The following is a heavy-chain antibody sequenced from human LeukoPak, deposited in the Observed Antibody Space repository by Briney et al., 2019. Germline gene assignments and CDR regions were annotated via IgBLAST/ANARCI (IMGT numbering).Heavy chain of an antibody. CDR1: GYTFTGYY. D-gene: IGHD3-3*01. V-gene: IGHV1-2*02. CDR2: INPNSGGT. CDR3: ARDVFRDDFGVAQGKFDP. J-gene: IGHJ5*02. Sequence: GASVKVSCKASGYTFTGYYMHWVRQAPGQGLEWMGWINPNSGGTNYAQKFQGRVTMTRDTSISTAYMELSRLRSEDTAVYYCARDVFRDDFGVAQGKFDPWAREPWSPSPQ.